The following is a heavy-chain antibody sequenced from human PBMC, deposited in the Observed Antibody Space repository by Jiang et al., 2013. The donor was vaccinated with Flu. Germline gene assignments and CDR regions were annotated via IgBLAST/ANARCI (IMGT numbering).Heavy chain of an antibody. CDR3: ARGDGAYTSAGTYYFYIDV. D-gene: IGHD3-16*01. CDR2: TYYRSKWYT. V-gene: IGHV6-1*01. J-gene: IGHJ6*03. Sequence: QTLSLTCAISGDSVSGNSGSWIWIRQSPSRGLEWLGRTYYRSKWYTDYASSVKSRITITPDIPKNQFSLQLNSVTPEDTAVYFCARGDGAYTSAGTYYFYIDVWGKGTTVSVSS. CDR1: GDSVSGNSGS.